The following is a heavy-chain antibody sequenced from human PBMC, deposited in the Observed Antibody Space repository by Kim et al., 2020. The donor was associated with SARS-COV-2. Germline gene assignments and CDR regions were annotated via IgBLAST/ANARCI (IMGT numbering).Heavy chain of an antibody. CDR2: IKQDGSEK. J-gene: IGHJ4*02. Sequence: GGSLRLSCAASGFSFSDVWMSWVRQAPGKGLEWVANIKQDGSEKYYGDSVKGRFTISRDNAKMSLYLQMDSLRAEDTAVYYCARVRDSYWGQGTLVIVSS. CDR1: GFSFSDVW. CDR3: ARVRDSY. V-gene: IGHV3-7*01.